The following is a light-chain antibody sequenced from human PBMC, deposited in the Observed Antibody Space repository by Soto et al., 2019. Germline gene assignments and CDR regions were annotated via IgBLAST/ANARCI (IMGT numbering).Light chain of an antibody. V-gene: IGLV1-47*01. J-gene: IGLJ2*01. CDR3: AAWDDSLSGVV. CDR2: RNS. CDR1: SSNIGSNY. Sequence: QPVLTQPPSASGTPGQRVTISCSGSSSNIGSNYVYWYQQLPGTVPQLLIYRNSERPSGVPDRFSGSKSGTSASLAISGLRSADEADYYCAAWDDSLSGVVFGRGTKVTVL.